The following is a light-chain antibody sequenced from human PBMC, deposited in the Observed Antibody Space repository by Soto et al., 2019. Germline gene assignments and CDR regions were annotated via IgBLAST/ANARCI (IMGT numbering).Light chain of an antibody. J-gene: IGKJ5*01. CDR2: DAF. CDR1: QSVSNY. V-gene: IGKV3-11*01. Sequence: EIVLTQSPATLSLSPGERATLYCRASQSVSNYLAWYQQKPGQAPRLLIYDAFNRATDIPARFSGSESGTDFTLTISSLEPEDFAVYYCQQRSNWPPFTFGQGTRLEIK. CDR3: QQRSNWPPFT.